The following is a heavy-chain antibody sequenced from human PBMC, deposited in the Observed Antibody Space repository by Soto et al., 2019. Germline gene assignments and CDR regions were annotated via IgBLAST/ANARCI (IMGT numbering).Heavy chain of an antibody. D-gene: IGHD6-19*01. CDR2: IYYTGST. Sequence: QVQLQQSGPGLVKPSETLSLTCTVSGGSITNYYWSWVRQPPGKGLEWIGYIYYTGSTNYSPSLKSRVTMSMDTSNSQFSRKRTSVTAADTAVYYCARLSGSGWYTAAYWGQGTLVTVSS. CDR3: ARLSGSGWYTAAY. V-gene: IGHV4-59*08. J-gene: IGHJ4*02. CDR1: GGSITNYY.